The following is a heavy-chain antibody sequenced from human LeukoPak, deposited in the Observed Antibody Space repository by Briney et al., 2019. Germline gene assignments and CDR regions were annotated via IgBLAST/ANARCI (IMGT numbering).Heavy chain of an antibody. D-gene: IGHD1-26*01. CDR3: ARDACASGPDLDY. CDR2: IKQDGSEK. CDR1: GFTFSSYW. J-gene: IGHJ4*02. V-gene: IGHV3-7*01. Sequence: GGSLRLSCAASGFTFSSYWMIGGRQAPGKGLEWVANIKQDGSEKYYGDSVKGRFTISRDNAKNSVYLQMTSLRVEDTAVYYSARDACASGPDLDYWGQGILVTVSS.